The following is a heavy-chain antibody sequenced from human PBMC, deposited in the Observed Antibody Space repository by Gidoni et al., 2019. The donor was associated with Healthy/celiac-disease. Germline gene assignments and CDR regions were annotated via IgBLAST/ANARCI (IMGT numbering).Heavy chain of an antibody. V-gene: IGHV1-69*06. CDR1: GGTFSSYA. J-gene: IGHJ4*02. CDR3: ARDPPRSPSSYDYGGNSGS. CDR2: IIPIFGTA. Sequence: QVQLVQSGAEVKKPGSSVKVSCKASGGTFSSYAISWVRQAPGQGLEWMGGIIPIFGTANYAQKFQGRVTITADKSTSTAYMELSSLRSEDTAVYYCARDPPRSPSSYDYGGNSGSWGQGTLVTVSS. D-gene: IGHD4-17*01.